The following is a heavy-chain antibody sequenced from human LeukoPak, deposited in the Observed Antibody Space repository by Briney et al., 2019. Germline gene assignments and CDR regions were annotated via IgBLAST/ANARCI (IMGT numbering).Heavy chain of an antibody. CDR1: GFTFSSYA. V-gene: IGHV3-30-3*01. J-gene: IGHJ3*02. CDR2: ISYDGSNK. Sequence: GGSLRLSCAASGFTFSSYAMHWVRQAPGKGLEWVAVISYDGSNKYYADSVKGRFTISRDNSKNTLYLQMNSLRLEDTAVYYCAKGTSGNYWRNPFDIWGQGTIVTVSS. D-gene: IGHD1-26*01. CDR3: AKGTSGNYWRNPFDI.